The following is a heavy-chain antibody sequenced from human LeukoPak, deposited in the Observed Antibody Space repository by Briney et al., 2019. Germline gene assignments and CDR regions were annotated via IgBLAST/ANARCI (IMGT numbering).Heavy chain of an antibody. CDR2: ISDSGANT. D-gene: IGHD6-19*01. CDR1: GFTFSTYA. Sequence: GGTLRLSCAASGFTFSTYAMSWVRQAPGKGLEWVSTISDSGANTYYADSVRGRFTISRDNSKNTLYLQKNSLRADDTAIYYCAKSMTLQWRGFFDLWGRGTHVTVSS. J-gene: IGHJ2*01. V-gene: IGHV3-23*01. CDR3: AKSMTLQWRGFFDL.